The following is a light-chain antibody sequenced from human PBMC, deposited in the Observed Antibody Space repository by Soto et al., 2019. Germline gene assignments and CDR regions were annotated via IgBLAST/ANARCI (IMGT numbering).Light chain of an antibody. CDR3: CSYAGSYSYV. V-gene: IGLV2-11*01. J-gene: IGLJ1*01. CDR1: SSDVGDYKY. Sequence: QSALTQPRSVSGSPGQSVTISCTGTSSDVGDYKYVSWYRQHPGKAPKLMIYDVSERPSGVPDRFSGFKSGNTASLTISGLQAEDEADYYCCSYAGSYSYVFGTGTKVTVL. CDR2: DVS.